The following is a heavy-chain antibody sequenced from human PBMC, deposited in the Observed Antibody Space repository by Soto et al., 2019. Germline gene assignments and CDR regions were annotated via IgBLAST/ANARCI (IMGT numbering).Heavy chain of an antibody. V-gene: IGHV1-2*04. CDR2: INPNSGGT. CDR1: GYTFTGYY. CDR3: ARGAHPIGLYSSGWPSSDAFDI. Sequence: ASVKVSCKASGYTFTGYYMHWVRQAPGQGLEWMGWINPNSGGTNYAQKFQGWVTMTRDTSISTAYMELSRLRSDDTAVYYCARGAHPIGLYSSGWPSSDAFDIWGQGTMVTVSS. J-gene: IGHJ3*02. D-gene: IGHD6-19*01.